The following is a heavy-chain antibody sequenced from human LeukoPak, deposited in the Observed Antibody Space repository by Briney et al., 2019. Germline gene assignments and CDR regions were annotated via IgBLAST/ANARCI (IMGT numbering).Heavy chain of an antibody. CDR2: ISLSTSSI. CDR3: ARDHGSMVRGVIGRSSDYYYHYYMDV. CDR1: GFTFSNYN. Sequence: GGSLRLPCAASGFTFSNYNMNWVRQAPGKGLEWVSYISLSTSSIYYADSVKGRFTISRDNAKNSLYLQMNSLRVEDTGVYYCARDHGSMVRGVIGRSSDYYYHYYMDVWGKGTTVTVSS. V-gene: IGHV3-48*01. D-gene: IGHD3-10*01. J-gene: IGHJ6*03.